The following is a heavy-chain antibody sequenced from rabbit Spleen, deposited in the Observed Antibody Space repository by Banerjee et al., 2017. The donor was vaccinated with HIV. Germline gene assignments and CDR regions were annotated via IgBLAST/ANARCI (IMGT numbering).Heavy chain of an antibody. Sequence: QSLEESGGDLVKPGASLTLTCKASGFDFTVTYYMCWVRQAPGKGLEWIACIDTGSGSTDYASWVNGRFTISKTSSTTVDLQMTSLTAADTATYFCARNANGDLDLWGPGTLVTVS. D-gene: IGHD2-1*01. CDR3: ARNANGDLDL. J-gene: IGHJ4*01. CDR1: GFDFTVTYY. CDR2: IDTGSGST. V-gene: IGHV1S40*01.